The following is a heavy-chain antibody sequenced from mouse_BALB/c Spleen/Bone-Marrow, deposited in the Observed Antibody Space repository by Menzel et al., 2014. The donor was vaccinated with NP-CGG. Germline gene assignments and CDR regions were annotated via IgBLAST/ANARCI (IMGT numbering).Heavy chain of an antibody. Sequence: EVQLQQSGAELVKPGASVKLSCTASGFNIKDTYMHWVKQRPEQGLEWLGRIDPANGNTKYDPKFQGKATIAADTSSNTAYLQLSSLKSEATAVYYCARNGNYGAWFAYWGQGTLVTVSA. V-gene: IGHV14-3*02. CDR3: ARNGNYGAWFAY. CDR2: IDPANGNT. J-gene: IGHJ3*01. D-gene: IGHD2-1*01. CDR1: GFNIKDTY.